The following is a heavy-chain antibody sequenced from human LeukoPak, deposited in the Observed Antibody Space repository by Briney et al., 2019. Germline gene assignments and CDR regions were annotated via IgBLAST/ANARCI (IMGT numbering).Heavy chain of an antibody. CDR3: ARSGRGGAFDI. Sequence: PSGGSLRLSCAGSGFTLSSNWMHWVRHGPGKGLVWVSRIYSDGSRTNYADSVKGRFTISGDNAKNTLYLQMNSLRAEDTAVYYCARSGRGGAFDIWGQGTMVTVSS. D-gene: IGHD1-26*01. V-gene: IGHV3-74*01. CDR1: GFTLSSNW. CDR2: IYSDGSRT. J-gene: IGHJ3*02.